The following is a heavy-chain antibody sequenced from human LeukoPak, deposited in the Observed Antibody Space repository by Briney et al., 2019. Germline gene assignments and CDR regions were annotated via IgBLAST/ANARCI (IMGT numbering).Heavy chain of an antibody. CDR2: IRYDGSNK. CDR1: GFTFSSYG. D-gene: IGHD3-10*01. CDR3: ATGSRITMLQGDY. V-gene: IGHV3-30*02. Sequence: GGSLRLSCAASGFTFSSYGMHWVRQAPGKGLEWVAFIRYDGSNKYYADSVKGRFTISRDNSKNTLYLQMNSLRAEDTAVYYCATGSRITMLQGDYWGQGALVTVSS. J-gene: IGHJ4*02.